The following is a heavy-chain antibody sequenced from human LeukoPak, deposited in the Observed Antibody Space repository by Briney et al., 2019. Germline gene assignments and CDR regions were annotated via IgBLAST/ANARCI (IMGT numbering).Heavy chain of an antibody. CDR3: ARYLDYGGNSRVFQH. V-gene: IGHV4-38-2*02. CDR2: INHGGST. D-gene: IGHD4-23*01. J-gene: IGHJ1*01. CDR1: GYSISSGYY. Sequence: PSETLSLTCTVSGYSISSGYYWGWIRQPPGKGLEWIGEINHGGSTNYNPSLKSRVTISIDTSKNQFSLKLSSVTAADTAVYYCARYLDYGGNSRVFQHWGQGTLVTVSS.